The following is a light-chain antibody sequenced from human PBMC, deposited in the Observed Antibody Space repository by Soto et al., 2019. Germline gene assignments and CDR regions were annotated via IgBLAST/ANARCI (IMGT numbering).Light chain of an antibody. V-gene: IGKV2-28*01. CDR3: MQAVQVPRT. Sequence: DIALTQSPLSLPVTPGEPASISCRSSQSLLHSNGNIYLEWYLQKPGQSPQLLIYLGSIRASGVPDRFRGSRSGTNFTLKISRVEAGEVGVYYCMQAVQVPRTFDQETKVEI. CDR1: QSLLHSNGNIY. CDR2: LGS. J-gene: IGKJ1*01.